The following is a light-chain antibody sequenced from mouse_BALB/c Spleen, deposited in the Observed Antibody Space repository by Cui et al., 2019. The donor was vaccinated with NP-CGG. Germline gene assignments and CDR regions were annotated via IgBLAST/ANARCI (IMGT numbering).Light chain of an antibody. CDR1: TGAVTTSNY. V-gene: IGLV1*01. CDR3: ALWYSNHWV. J-gene: IGLJ1*01. Sequence: QAVVPQESAPTTSPGETATLTCRSSTGAVTTSNYANWVQEKPDHLFTGLIGGTNNRVPGVPARFSGSLIGDKAALTITGAQTEDEAIYFCALWYSNHWVFGGGTKLTVL. CDR2: GTN.